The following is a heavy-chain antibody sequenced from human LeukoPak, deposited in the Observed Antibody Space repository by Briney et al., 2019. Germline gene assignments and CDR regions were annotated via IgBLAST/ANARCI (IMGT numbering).Heavy chain of an antibody. CDR3: ARVRTYYYASEAFDI. V-gene: IGHV3-30*02. Sequence: GGSLRLSCAASGFTFSSYGMHWVRQAPGKGLEWVAFIRYDGSNKYYADSVKGRFTISRDNSKNTLYLQMNSLRAEDTAVYYCARVRTYYYASEAFDIWGQGTMVTVSS. J-gene: IGHJ3*02. CDR2: IRYDGSNK. D-gene: IGHD3-10*01. CDR1: GFTFSSYG.